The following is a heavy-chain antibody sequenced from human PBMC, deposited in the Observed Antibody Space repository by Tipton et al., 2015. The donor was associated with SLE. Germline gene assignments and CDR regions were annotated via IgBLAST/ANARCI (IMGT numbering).Heavy chain of an antibody. Sequence: QLVQSGGGVVQPGGSLRLSCAASGFTFSSYGMHWVRQAPGKGLEWLTFIQNDGSNKYYADSVKGRFTISRDNSKNTVSLQMNSLRADDTAVYYCARGPNLIAPPRYWGQGTLVTVSS. CDR3: ARGPNLIAPPRY. V-gene: IGHV3-30*02. CDR1: GFTFSSYG. J-gene: IGHJ4*02. CDR2: IQNDGSNK. D-gene: IGHD2/OR15-2a*01.